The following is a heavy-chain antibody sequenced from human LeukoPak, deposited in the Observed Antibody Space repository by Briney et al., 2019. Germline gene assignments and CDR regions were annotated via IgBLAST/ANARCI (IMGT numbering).Heavy chain of an antibody. CDR3: ARDKVTY. CDR1: GFTFSNYW. CDR2: INKDGSEI. Sequence: GGSLRLSCAASGFTFSNYWMSWVRQAPGKGLEWVAHINKDGSEIYYVDSVKGRFTISRDNAKSSLSLQMNNLRVEDTAVYYCARDKVTYWGQGILVTVSS. J-gene: IGHJ4*02. V-gene: IGHV3-7*01.